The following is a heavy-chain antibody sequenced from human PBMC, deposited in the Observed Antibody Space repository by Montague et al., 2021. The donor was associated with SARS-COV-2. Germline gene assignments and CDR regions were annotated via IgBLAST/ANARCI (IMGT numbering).Heavy chain of an antibody. CDR1: GASMSGSY. J-gene: IGHJ4*02. CDR2: IYSSGST. Sequence: ETLSLTCTVSGASMSGSYWGWVRQPPGKGPEWIGNIYSSGSTHYNPSLKSRVTISVDTSKSQFSLRLTSMTAADTAVYYCVREGRSSAYAVDYWGQGTLVTVSS. V-gene: IGHV4-59*01. CDR3: VREGRSSAYAVDY. D-gene: IGHD3-22*01.